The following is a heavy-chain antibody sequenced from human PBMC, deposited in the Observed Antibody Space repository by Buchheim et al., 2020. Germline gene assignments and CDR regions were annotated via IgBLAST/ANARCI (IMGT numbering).Heavy chain of an antibody. CDR1: GFTFSSYW. J-gene: IGHJ5*02. D-gene: IGHD3-10*01. V-gene: IGHV3-74*01. Sequence: EVQLVESGGGLVQPGGSLRLSCAASGFTFSSYWMHWVRQAPGKGLVWVSRINSDGSSTSYADSVTGRITISRDNAKNTLYLQMNRLRAEDTAVYYCSRDAMVRGVPGWFDPWGQGTL. CDR3: SRDAMVRGVPGWFDP. CDR2: INSDGSST.